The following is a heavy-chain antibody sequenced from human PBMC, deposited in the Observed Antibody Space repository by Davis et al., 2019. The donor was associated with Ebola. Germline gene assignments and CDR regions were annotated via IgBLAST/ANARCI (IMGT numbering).Heavy chain of an antibody. CDR1: GFTFSSYA. CDR3: ARGLLWGYSYYFDY. Sequence: GGSLRLSCAASGFTFSSYAMSWVRQAPGKGLEWVSAISGSGGSTYYADSVKGRFTISRHNSKNTLYLQMNSLRAEDTAVYYCARGLLWGYSYYFDYWGQGTLVTVSS. D-gene: IGHD5-18*01. CDR2: ISGSGGST. J-gene: IGHJ4*02. V-gene: IGHV3-23*01.